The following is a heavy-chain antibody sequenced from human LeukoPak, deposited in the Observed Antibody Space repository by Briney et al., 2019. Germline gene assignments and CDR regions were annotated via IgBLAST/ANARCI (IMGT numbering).Heavy chain of an antibody. D-gene: IGHD6-19*01. CDR2: ISWDGGDT. Sequence: TGGSLRLSCAASGFTFDDYAMHWVRQAPGKGLEWVSLISWDGGDTYYADSVKGRFTISRDNSKNSLFLQMNSLRAEDTALYHCAKDRGIAVSAGLDYWGQGTLVTVSS. CDR3: AKDRGIAVSAGLDY. V-gene: IGHV3-43D*03. J-gene: IGHJ4*02. CDR1: GFTFDDYA.